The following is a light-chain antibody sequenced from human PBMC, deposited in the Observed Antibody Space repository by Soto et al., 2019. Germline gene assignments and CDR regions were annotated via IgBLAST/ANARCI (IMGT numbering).Light chain of an antibody. CDR2: GAS. J-gene: IGKJ1*01. CDR3: QQYDSWT. Sequence: EIVLTQSPGTLSLSPGERATLSCRASQSISSPYLAWYQQKPGQAPRLLIDGASSRATGVTDRFSGSGSGTDFTLTISRLEPEDFAVYYCQQYDSWTFGQGTKVDIK. CDR1: QSISSPY. V-gene: IGKV3-20*01.